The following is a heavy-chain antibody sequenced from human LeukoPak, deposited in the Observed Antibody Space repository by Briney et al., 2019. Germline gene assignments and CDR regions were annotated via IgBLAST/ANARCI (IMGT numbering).Heavy chain of an antibody. J-gene: IGHJ4*02. CDR2: IAFDDTDR. Sequence: GGSLRLSCAASGFIFGDYAMHWVRQAPGKGLEWVAAIAFDDTDRYYIDSVKGRFTISRDVSKNTLYLHMTSLRAEDTAVYYCTNSDDYGDYWGQGTLVTVSS. CDR1: GFIFGDYA. V-gene: IGHV3-30*04. CDR3: TNSDDYGDY.